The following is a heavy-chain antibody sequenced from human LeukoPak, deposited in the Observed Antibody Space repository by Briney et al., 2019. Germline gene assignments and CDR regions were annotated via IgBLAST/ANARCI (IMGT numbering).Heavy chain of an antibody. CDR1: GFTFSDYW. D-gene: IGHD6-6*01. Sequence: GGSLRLSCAASGFTFSDYWMHWVRQVPGKGLAWVSRINPDGSTTVYADSVEGRFTISRDNAKNSLYLQMNSLRAEDTAVYYCARSRGSSAPEYWGQGTLVTVSS. V-gene: IGHV3-74*01. J-gene: IGHJ4*02. CDR2: INPDGSTT. CDR3: ARSRGSSAPEY.